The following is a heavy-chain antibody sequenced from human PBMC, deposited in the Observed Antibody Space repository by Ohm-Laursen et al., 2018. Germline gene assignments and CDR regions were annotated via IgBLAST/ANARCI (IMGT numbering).Heavy chain of an antibody. D-gene: IGHD3-16*01. CDR2: IKVDGSEK. J-gene: IGHJ6*02. CDR3: ARFGVNHGMDV. Sequence: SLRLSCAASGFTFSSYWMTWVRQPPGKGLEWVARIKVDGSEKYYVDSVKDRFTISRDDAKNSLYLQMSSLRAEDTAVYYCARFGVNHGMDVWGQGTTVTVSS. V-gene: IGHV3-7*01. CDR1: GFTFSSYW.